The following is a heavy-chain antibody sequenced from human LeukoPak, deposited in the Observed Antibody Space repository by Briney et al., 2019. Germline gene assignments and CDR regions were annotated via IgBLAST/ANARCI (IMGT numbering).Heavy chain of an antibody. CDR2: IWYDGTNQ. CDR1: GFTFSSYG. CDR3: ARDDYGFDN. J-gene: IGHJ4*02. Sequence: GGSHGVSCAASGFTFSSYGMHWVRQAPGKGLEWVAVIWYDGTNQNYADSVKGRFTISRESSKNTLYLQMNSLRAEDTAVYYCARDDYGFDNSAQGTLVTVSS. D-gene: IGHD4/OR15-4a*01. V-gene: IGHV3-33*01.